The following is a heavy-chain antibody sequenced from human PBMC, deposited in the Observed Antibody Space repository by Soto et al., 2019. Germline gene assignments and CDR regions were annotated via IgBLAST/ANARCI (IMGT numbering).Heavy chain of an antibody. V-gene: IGHV3-48*01. CDR3: PGPGFRDYFGF. CDR1: GFTFSSYS. Sequence: EVQLVESGGGLVQPGGSLRLSCAASGFTFSSYSMNWVRQVPGKGLEWVSYISSSSSTIYYADSVKGRFTISRDNAKNALCLQRERLVAEDTAVYYLPGPGFRDYFGFRGQGTLVTVSS. CDR2: ISSSSSTI. D-gene: IGHD3-10*01. J-gene: IGHJ4*02.